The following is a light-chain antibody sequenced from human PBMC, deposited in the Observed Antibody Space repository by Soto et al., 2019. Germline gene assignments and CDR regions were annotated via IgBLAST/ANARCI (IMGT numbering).Light chain of an antibody. CDR1: QSVSSY. V-gene: IGKV3-11*01. CDR2: DAS. J-gene: IGKJ1*01. CDR3: QQRSTWPWT. Sequence: EIVLTQSPATLSLSPGERATLSCRASQSVSSYLAWYQQKPGQAPRLLIYDASNRATGIPARFSGSGSGTDFTLTISSLEPEDLAVYYYQQRSTWPWTFGQGTKVDIK.